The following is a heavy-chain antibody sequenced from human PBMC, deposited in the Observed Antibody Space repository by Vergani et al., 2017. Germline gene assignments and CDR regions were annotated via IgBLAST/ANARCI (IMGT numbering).Heavy chain of an antibody. CDR3: AKSGELWDYYYYMDV. D-gene: IGHD3-10*01. J-gene: IGHJ6*03. Sequence: QVQLVESGGGLVKPGGSLRLSCAASGFTFSDYYMSWIRQAPGKGLEWVSYISSSYIYYADSVKGRFTISRDNSKNTLYLQMNSLRAEDTAVYYCAKSGELWDYYYYMDVWGKGTTVTVSS. V-gene: IGHV3-11*05. CDR2: ISSSYI. CDR1: GFTFSDYY.